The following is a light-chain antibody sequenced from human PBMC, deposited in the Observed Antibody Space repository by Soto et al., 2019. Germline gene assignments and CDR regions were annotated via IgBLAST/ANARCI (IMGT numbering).Light chain of an antibody. CDR1: PGISNY. Sequence: DIQMTQSPSSLSASVGDRVTITCRASPGISNYLAWYQKKPGKVPKLLIYGASTLQSGDPSRFSGSGSGTDFTLTISSLQTEDVATYYGQKYNSAYRAFGQGVKVEVK. V-gene: IGKV1-27*01. CDR2: GAS. CDR3: QKYNSAYRA. J-gene: IGKJ1*01.